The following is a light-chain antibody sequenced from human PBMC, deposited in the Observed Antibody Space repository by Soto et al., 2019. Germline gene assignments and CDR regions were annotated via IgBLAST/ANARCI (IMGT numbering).Light chain of an antibody. CDR1: QSISSW. V-gene: IGKV1-5*03. J-gene: IGKJ1*01. CDR2: KAS. CDR3: QQYNSYSLRT. Sequence: DIQMTQSPSTLSASVGDRVTITCRASQSISSWLAWYQQKPGKAPKLLIYKASSLESGVPSRFSGSGSGTEFTLTISSLQHDDFATYYCQQYNSYSLRTFGQGTKVEIK.